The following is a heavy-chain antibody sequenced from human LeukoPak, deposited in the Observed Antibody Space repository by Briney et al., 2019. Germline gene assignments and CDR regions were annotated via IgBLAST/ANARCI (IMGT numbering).Heavy chain of an antibody. Sequence: GRSLRLSCAASGFTFSSYGMHWVRQAPGKGLEWVAVIWYDGSNKYYADSVKGRFTISRDNSKNTLYLQMNSLRAEDTAVYYCARAPYCGGDCYSGFDYWGQGTLVTVSS. J-gene: IGHJ4*02. V-gene: IGHV3-33*08. CDR1: GFTFSSYG. CDR2: IWYDGSNK. CDR3: ARAPYCGGDCYSGFDY. D-gene: IGHD2-21*02.